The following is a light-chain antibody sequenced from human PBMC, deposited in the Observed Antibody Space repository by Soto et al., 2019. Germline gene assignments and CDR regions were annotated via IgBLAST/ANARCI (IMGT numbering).Light chain of an antibody. J-gene: IGLJ2*01. V-gene: IGLV2-14*01. Sequence: QSALTQPASVSGSPGQSITISCTGTSSDVGGYNYVSWYQQHPGKAPKLMIYEVSNRPSGVSNRFSGSKSGNTASLTISGLQAEDEADSYCSSYTSSSTLVVFCGGTTLTVL. CDR2: EVS. CDR1: SSDVGGYNY. CDR3: SSYTSSSTLVV.